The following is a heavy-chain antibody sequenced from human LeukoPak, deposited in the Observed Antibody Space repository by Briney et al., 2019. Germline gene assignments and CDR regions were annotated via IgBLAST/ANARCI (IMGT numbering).Heavy chain of an antibody. CDR3: ARDSSSSSWSRHFDY. D-gene: IGHD6-13*01. CDR1: GFTFSRNW. Sequence: PGGSLRLSCEASGFTFSRNWMHWVRQAPGRGLVWVSRINSNGSSASYADSVKGRFTISRDNAKNTLYLQMNSLRAEDTAVYYCARDSSSSSWSRHFDYWGQGTLVTVSS. CDR2: INSNGSSA. V-gene: IGHV3-74*01. J-gene: IGHJ4*02.